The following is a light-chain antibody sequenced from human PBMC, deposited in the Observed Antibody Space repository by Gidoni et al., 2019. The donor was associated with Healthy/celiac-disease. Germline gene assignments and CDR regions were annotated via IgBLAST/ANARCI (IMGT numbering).Light chain of an antibody. Sequence: DELTQPPSVSVSPGQTARITCSGDALPKQYAYWYQQKPGQAPVLVIYKDSERPSGIPERFSGSSSGTTVTLTISGVQAEDEADYYCQSADSSGTYSVVFGGGTKLTVL. J-gene: IGLJ2*01. CDR1: ALPKQY. CDR2: KDS. CDR3: QSADSSGTYSVV. V-gene: IGLV3-25*03.